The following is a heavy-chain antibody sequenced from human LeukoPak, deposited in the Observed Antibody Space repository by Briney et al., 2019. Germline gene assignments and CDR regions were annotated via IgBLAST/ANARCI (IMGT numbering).Heavy chain of an antibody. CDR1: GYTFSTYG. Sequence: GASVKVSCKASGYTFSTYGISWVRQAPGQGLEWMGWISTYNGNTEYAQQFQGRVTMTRDTSTSTLYMELSSLESDDTAMYFCARAVAAGRRFDYWGQGTLAIVSS. V-gene: IGHV1-18*01. J-gene: IGHJ4*02. CDR3: ARAVAAGRRFDY. D-gene: IGHD6-13*01. CDR2: ISTYNGNT.